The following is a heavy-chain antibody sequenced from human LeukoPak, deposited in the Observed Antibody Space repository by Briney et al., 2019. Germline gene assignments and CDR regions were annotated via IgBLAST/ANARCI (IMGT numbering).Heavy chain of an antibody. CDR1: GGSISSYY. V-gene: IGHV4-59*01. D-gene: IGHD1-26*01. Sequence: SETLSLTCTVSGGSISSYYWSWIRQLPGKGLEWIAYIYYSGSTNYNPSLKSRVTISVDTSKNQFSLKLSSVTAADTAVYYCARGMRSPDAFDIWGQGTMVTVSS. CDR3: ARGMRSPDAFDI. J-gene: IGHJ3*02. CDR2: IYYSGST.